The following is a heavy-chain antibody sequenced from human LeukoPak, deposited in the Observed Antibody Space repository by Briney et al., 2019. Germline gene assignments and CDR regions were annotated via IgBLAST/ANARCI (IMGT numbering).Heavy chain of an antibody. CDR3: ARDLHFLYSSQLDY. CDR1: GFTFSSYW. D-gene: IGHD2/OR15-2a*01. J-gene: IGHJ4*02. V-gene: IGHV3-7*01. CDR2: IKQDGSEK. Sequence: PGGSLRLSCAASGFTFSSYWMSWVRQAPGKGLEWVANIKQDGSEKYYVDSVKGRFTISRDNAKNSLYLQMNSLRAEDTAVYYCARDLHFLYSSQLDYWGQGTLVTVSS.